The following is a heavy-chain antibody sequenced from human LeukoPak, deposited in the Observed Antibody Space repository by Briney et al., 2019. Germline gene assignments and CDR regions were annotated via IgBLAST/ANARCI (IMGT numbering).Heavy chain of an antibody. Sequence: PSETLSLTCTVSGGSISSSSYYWGWIRQPPGKGVEWVGSIYYSGSTYYNPSLKSRVTISVDTSKNQFSLKLSSVTAADTAVYYCARVGYGSGSYYLDYWGQGTLVTVSS. CDR1: GGSISSSSYY. CDR2: IYYSGST. D-gene: IGHD3-10*01. V-gene: IGHV4-39*01. CDR3: ARVGYGSGSYYLDY. J-gene: IGHJ4*02.